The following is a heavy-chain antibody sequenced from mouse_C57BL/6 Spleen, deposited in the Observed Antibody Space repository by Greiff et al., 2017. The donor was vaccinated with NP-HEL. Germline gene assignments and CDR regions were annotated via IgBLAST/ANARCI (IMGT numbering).Heavy chain of an antibody. D-gene: IGHD3-1*01. J-gene: IGHJ2*01. Sequence: EVKVIESGGGLVQPGGSMKLSCVASGFTFSNYWMNWVRQSPEKGLEWVAQIRLKSDNYATHYAESVKGRFTISRDDSKSSVYLQMNNLRAEDTGIYYCTVGGRGSSLGFDYWGQGTTLTVSS. CDR3: TVGGRGSSLGFDY. V-gene: IGHV6-3*01. CDR1: GFTFSNYW. CDR2: IRLKSDNYAT.